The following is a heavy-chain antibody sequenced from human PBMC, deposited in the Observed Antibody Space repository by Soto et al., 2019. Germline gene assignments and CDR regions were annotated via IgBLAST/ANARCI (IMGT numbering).Heavy chain of an antibody. CDR3: ARRGTYCSTTSCYQYFDY. D-gene: IGHD2-2*01. CDR2: IKQDGSEK. Sequence: EVQLVESGGGLVQPGGSLRLSCAASGFTFSSYWMSWVRQAPGKGLEWVANIKQDGSEKYYVDSVKGRFTISRDNAKNSLYLKMSSLRAEDTAVYYCARRGTYCSTTSCYQYFDYWGQGTLVTVSS. J-gene: IGHJ4*02. V-gene: IGHV3-7*03. CDR1: GFTFSSYW.